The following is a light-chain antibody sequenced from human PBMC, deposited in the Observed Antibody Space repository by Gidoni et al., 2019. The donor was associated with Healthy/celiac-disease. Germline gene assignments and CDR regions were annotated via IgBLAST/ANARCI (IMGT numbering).Light chain of an antibody. V-gene: IGKV3-15*01. Sequence: EIVMTQSPATLSVSPGERATLSRRASQSVSSNLAWYQQKPGQAPRLLIYGASTRATGIPARFSGSGSGTEFTLTISSLQSEDFAVYYCQQYNNWPGTFGGGTKVEIK. CDR3: QQYNNWPGT. J-gene: IGKJ4*01. CDR2: GAS. CDR1: QSVSSN.